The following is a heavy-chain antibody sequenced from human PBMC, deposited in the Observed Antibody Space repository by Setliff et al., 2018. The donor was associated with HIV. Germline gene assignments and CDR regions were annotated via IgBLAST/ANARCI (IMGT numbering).Heavy chain of an antibody. CDR3: ARDNYYDSSGAIGY. V-gene: IGHV1-69*01. Sequence: VKVSCKSSGGTFSRHTISWVRQAPGQGLEWMGGIIPIFGTTNYAQNFQGRVSITADASTSTAFMELSSLRSEDTAVYYCARDNYYDSSGAIGYWGRGTLVTVSS. CDR2: IIPIFGTT. J-gene: IGHJ4*02. CDR1: GGTFSRHT. D-gene: IGHD3-22*01.